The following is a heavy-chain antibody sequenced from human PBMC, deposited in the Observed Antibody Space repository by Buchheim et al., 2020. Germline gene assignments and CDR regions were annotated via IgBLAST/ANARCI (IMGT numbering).Heavy chain of an antibody. CDR3: AKSFSSGYYYVTGGGMDV. J-gene: IGHJ6*02. D-gene: IGHD3-22*01. CDR2: ISYDGSNK. V-gene: IGHV3-30*18. CDR1: GFTFSSYG. Sequence: QVQLVESGGGVVQPGRSLRLSCAASGFTFSSYGMHWVRQAPGKGLEWVAVISYDGSNKYYADSVKGRFTISRDNSKNTLYLQMNSLRAEDTAVYYCAKSFSSGYYYVTGGGMDVWGQGTT.